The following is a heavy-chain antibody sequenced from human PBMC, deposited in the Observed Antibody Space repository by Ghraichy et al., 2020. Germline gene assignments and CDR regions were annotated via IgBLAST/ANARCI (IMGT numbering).Heavy chain of an antibody. V-gene: IGHV4-39*07. CDR3: ARQGRSLGELSLSPDAFDI. Sequence: SETLSLTCTVSGGSISSSSYYWGWIHQPPGKGLEWIGSIYYSGSTYYNPSLKSRVTISVDTSKNQFSLKLSSVTAADTAVYYCARQGRSLGELSLSPDAFDIWGQGTMVTVSS. CDR2: IYYSGST. D-gene: IGHD3-16*02. CDR1: GGSISSSSYY. J-gene: IGHJ3*02.